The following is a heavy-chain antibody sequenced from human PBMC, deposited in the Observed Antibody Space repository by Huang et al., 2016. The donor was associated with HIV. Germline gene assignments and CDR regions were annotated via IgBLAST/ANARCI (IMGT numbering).Heavy chain of an antibody. CDR2: IFYPATT. Sequence: QLQLQESGPGLVQPSEALSLTCIVSGGSISNKNHYWGWIRQPPGKGLEWIGSIFYPATTSTNPSLKTRVTMSVDTSKDHFSLKMTSVTAADTALYYCARLHSDLWGGYYMAFDFWGRGTLVTVSS. CDR1: GGSISNKNHY. V-gene: IGHV4-39*02. CDR3: ARLHSDLWGGYYMAFDF. J-gene: IGHJ5*01. D-gene: IGHD3-3*01.